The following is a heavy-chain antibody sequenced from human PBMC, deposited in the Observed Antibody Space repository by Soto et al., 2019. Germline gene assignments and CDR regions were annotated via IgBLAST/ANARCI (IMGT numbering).Heavy chain of an antibody. J-gene: IGHJ3*02. CDR1: GFTFSSYA. D-gene: IGHD3-10*01. V-gene: IGHV3-23*01. CDR3: AEGIGGHDAFDI. Sequence: PGGSLGLSCSASGFTFSSYAMSWVRQAPGKGLEWVSAISGSGGSTYYADSVKGRFTISRDNSKNTLYLQMNSLRAEDTAVYYCAEGIGGHDAFDIWGQGTMVTVSS. CDR2: ISGSGGST.